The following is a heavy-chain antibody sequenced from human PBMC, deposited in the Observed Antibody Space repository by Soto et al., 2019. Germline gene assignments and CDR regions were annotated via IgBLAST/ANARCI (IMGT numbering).Heavy chain of an antibody. Sequence: PGGSLRLSCVASGFTFSSYAMNWVRQAPGKGLEWVSIITYGGSNKNYADSVKGRFTISRDNSKNTLYLQMNSLRAEDTAVYYCEISEWSKTLYYVMDVWGQGTKVTVSS. J-gene: IGHJ6*02. V-gene: IGHV3-30-3*01. CDR3: EISEWSKTLYYVMDV. CDR2: ITYGGSNK. CDR1: GFTFSSYA. D-gene: IGHD3-3*01.